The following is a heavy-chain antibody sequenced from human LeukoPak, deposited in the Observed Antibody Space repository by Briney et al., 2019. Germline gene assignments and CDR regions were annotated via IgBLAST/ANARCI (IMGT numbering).Heavy chain of an antibody. J-gene: IGHJ4*02. D-gene: IGHD6-19*01. V-gene: IGHV3-15*01. CDR1: GFTFSNAW. Sequence: GGSLRLSCAASGFTFSNAWMSWVRQAPGKGLEWVGRIKSKTDGGTTDYAAPVKGRFTISRDDSKNTLYLQMNSLRAEDTAVYYCARASQWLVRPYDYWGQGTLVTVSS. CDR2: IKSKTDGGTT. CDR3: ARASQWLVRPYDY.